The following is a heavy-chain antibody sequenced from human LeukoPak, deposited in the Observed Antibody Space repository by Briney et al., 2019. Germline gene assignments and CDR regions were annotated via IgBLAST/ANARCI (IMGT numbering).Heavy chain of an antibody. J-gene: IGHJ4*02. Sequence: GSLRLPCAVPGFPFRFFNMKWVRPAPGKGLEWVSYISSSGSTMYYADSVKGRITISRDNAKNSLYLQMNSLRAEDTAVYYRARDRNGELLDFWGQGTLVTVSS. CDR3: ARDRNGELLDF. CDR1: GFPFRFFN. V-gene: IGHV3-48*01. CDR2: ISSSGSTM. D-gene: IGHD1-14*01.